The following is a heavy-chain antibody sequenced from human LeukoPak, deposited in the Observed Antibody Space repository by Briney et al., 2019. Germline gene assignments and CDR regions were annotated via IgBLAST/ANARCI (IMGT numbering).Heavy chain of an antibody. V-gene: IGHV3-53*04. CDR1: GFTVSSNY. Sequence: PGGSLRLSCAASGFTVSSNYMSWVRQAPGKGLEWVSVIYSGGSTYYADSVKGRFTISGHNSKNTLYLQMNSLRAEDTAVYYCASPRRPYYYYGMDVWGQGTTVTVSS. CDR2: IYSGGST. D-gene: IGHD5-24*01. CDR3: ASPRRPYYYYGMDV. J-gene: IGHJ6*02.